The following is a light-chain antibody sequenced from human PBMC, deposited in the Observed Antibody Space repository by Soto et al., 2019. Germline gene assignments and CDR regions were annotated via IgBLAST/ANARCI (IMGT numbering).Light chain of an antibody. CDR3: QQYETYSRT. CDR1: QSIIGT. J-gene: IGKJ1*01. CDR2: DAS. V-gene: IGKV1-5*01. Sequence: DIQMTQSPSTLSASVGDRVTITCRASQSIIGTLAWYQQRPGKAPKLLIFDASNLERGVPSRFSGSGSGTEFSLTISSLQPDDSATYYCQQYETYSRTFGQGTKVDIK.